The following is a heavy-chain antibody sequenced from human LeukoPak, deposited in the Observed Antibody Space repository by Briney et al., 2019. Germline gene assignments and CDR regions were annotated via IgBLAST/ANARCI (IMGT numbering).Heavy chain of an antibody. J-gene: IGHJ6*03. CDR1: GYTFTSYY. CDR3: AREGRDGYKRLYYCYYMDV. Sequence: PEASVKVSCKASGYTFTSYYMHWVRQAPGQGLEWMGWINTNTGNPTYAQGFTGRFVFSLDTSVSTAYLQISSLKAEDTAVYYCAREGRDGYKRLYYCYYMDVWGKGTTVTVSS. CDR2: INTNTGNP. V-gene: IGHV7-4-1*02. D-gene: IGHD5-24*01.